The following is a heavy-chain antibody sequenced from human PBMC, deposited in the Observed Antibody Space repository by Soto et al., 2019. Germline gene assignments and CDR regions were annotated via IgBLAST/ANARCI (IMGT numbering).Heavy chain of an antibody. CDR1: GGSISRGGYY. Sequence: QVQLQESGPGLVKPSQTLSLTCTVSGGSISRGGYYWSWIRQHPGKGLEWIAYIYYSGRRYYNPSLKSRVNISVDTSKNQFSLKLSSVTAADTAVYYCARVGDGYCSSTSCQTYYFDYWGQGTLVTVSS. V-gene: IGHV4-31*03. J-gene: IGHJ4*02. CDR2: IYYSGRR. D-gene: IGHD2-2*03. CDR3: ARVGDGYCSSTSCQTYYFDY.